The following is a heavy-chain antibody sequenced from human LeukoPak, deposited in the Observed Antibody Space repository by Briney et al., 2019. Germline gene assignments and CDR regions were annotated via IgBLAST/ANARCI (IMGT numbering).Heavy chain of an antibody. V-gene: IGHV1-46*01. J-gene: IGHJ3*02. D-gene: IGHD1-26*01. CDR2: INPSGGST. CDR3: ARSIVGPSGAFDI. CDR1: GYTFTSYY. Sequence: ASVKVSCKASGYTFTSYYMHWVRQAPGQGLEWMGIINPSGGSTSYAQKLQGRVTMTTDTSTSTAYMELSSLRSEDTAVYYCARSIVGPSGAFDIWGQGTMVTVSS.